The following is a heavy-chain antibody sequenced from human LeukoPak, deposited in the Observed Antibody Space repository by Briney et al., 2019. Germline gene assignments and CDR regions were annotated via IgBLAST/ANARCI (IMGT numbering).Heavy chain of an antibody. CDR2: INPNSGGT. CDR1: GYTFTGYY. Sequence: ASVKVSCKASGYTFTGYYMHWVRQAPGQGLEWRGWINPNSGGTNYAQKFQGRVTMTRDTSISTAYMELSRLRSDDTAVYYCARTEFRNPYYMDVWGKGTTVTVSS. V-gene: IGHV1-2*02. CDR3: ARTEFRNPYYMDV. J-gene: IGHJ6*03.